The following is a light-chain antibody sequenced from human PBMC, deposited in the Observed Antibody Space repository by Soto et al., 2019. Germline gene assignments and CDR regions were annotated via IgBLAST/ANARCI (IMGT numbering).Light chain of an antibody. Sequence: EIVMTQSPGTLSVSPGERATLSCRASQSVSRNLAWYQQKPGQAPRLLIYDASTRATAISPRFSSVGSGTEFTLTINSRQSEDAAVYHYQQYNSWSSLTFGGGTKVEIK. CDR3: QQYNSWSSLT. CDR2: DAS. CDR1: QSVSRN. J-gene: IGKJ4*01. V-gene: IGKV3-15*01.